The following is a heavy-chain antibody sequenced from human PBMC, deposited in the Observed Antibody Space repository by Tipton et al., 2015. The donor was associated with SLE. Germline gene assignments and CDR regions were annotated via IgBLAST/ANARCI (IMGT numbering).Heavy chain of an antibody. CDR1: GYSISSSYY. J-gene: IGHJ6*02. D-gene: IGHD3-10*01. V-gene: IGHV4-38-2*01. CDR3: ARRAMVQGVGDNGMDV. Sequence: TLSLTCAVSGYSISSSYYWGWIRQPPGKGLGGIGSIYYSGRTYYNPSLQSRVTISVDTSKNQFSLKLSSVTAADTAVYYCARRAMVQGVGDNGMDVWGQGTTVTVSS. CDR2: IYYSGRT.